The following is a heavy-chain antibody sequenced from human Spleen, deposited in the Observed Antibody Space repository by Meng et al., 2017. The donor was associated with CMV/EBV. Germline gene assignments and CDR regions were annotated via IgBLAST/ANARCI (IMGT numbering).Heavy chain of an antibody. CDR1: RFTFSSYA. D-gene: IGHD2-15*01. CDR3: ARDHWSDCSGGSCRFDY. CDR2: ISNDGSKK. J-gene: IGHJ4*02. V-gene: IGHV3-30*04. Sequence: GESLKISCAASRFTFSSYAIHWVRQAPGKGLEWVALISNDGSKKYYADSVKGRFTISRDNSKNTLYLQMNSLGPEDTAVYYCARDHWSDCSGGSCRFDYWGQGTLVTVSS.